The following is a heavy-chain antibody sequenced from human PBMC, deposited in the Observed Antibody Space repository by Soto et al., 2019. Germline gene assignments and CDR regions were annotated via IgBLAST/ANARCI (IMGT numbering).Heavy chain of an antibody. CDR3: AKDPSIWGLGSYFDY. V-gene: IGHV3-23*01. CDR2: ISGSGGST. CDR1: GFTFSSYD. J-gene: IGHJ4*02. Sequence: EVQLLESGGGLVQPGGSLRLSCAASGFTFSSYDMSWVRQAPGKGLEWVSAISGSGGSTYYADSVKGRFTISRDNSKNTLYLQMNSLRAEDTAVYYCAKDPSIWGLGSYFDYWGQGTLVTVSS. D-gene: IGHD7-27*01.